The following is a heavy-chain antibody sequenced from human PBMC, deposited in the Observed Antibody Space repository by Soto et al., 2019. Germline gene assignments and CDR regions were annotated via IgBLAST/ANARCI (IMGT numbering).Heavy chain of an antibody. CDR1: GFTFSTYS. Sequence: EGQLVESGGGLVQPGGSLRLSCAVSGFTFSTYSMTWVRQAPGKGLEWVSYISSSSSVIYYADSVKGRITVSRDNAKNSLYLQMHSLRAEDTAVYYCARYLIIPRAFDIWGQGTTVTVSS. J-gene: IGHJ3*02. D-gene: IGHD2-21*01. V-gene: IGHV3-48*04. CDR3: ARYLIIPRAFDI. CDR2: ISSSSSVI.